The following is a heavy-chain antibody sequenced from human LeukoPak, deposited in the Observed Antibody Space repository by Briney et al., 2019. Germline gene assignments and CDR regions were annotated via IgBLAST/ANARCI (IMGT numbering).Heavy chain of an antibody. V-gene: IGHV1-2*02. CDR3: ARGLSEDIVVVVAAGFDY. J-gene: IGHJ4*02. D-gene: IGHD2-15*01. CDR2: INPNSGGT. CDR1: GYTFTGYY. Sequence: ASVKVSCTASGYTFTGYYMHWVRQAPGQGLEWMGWINPNSGGTNYAQKFQGRVTMTRDTSISTAYMELSRLRSDDTAVYYCARGLSEDIVVVVAAGFDYWGEGTLVTVSS.